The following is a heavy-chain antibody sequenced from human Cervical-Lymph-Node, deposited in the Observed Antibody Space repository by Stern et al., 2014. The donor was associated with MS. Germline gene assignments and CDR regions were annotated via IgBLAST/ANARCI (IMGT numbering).Heavy chain of an antibody. CDR1: GFTFSSYW. CDR3: ARVRINSGGYYYFDY. V-gene: IGHV3-7*01. D-gene: IGHD3-22*01. CDR2: IKEVGSEE. Sequence: EMQLVESGGGLVQPGGSLRLSCAASGFTFSSYWMTWVRRAPGKGLEWVANIKEVGSEEFHVDSVKGRFTISRDNAKNSLYLQMNSLRAEDTAVYYCARVRINSGGYYYFDYWGQGTLVTVSS. J-gene: IGHJ4*02.